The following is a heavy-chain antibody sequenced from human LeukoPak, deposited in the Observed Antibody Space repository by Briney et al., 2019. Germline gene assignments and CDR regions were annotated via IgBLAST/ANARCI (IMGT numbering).Heavy chain of an antibody. CDR3: AKDMRYCSSTSCHGFDAFDI. CDR2: IRYDGSNK. V-gene: IGHV3-30*02. J-gene: IGHJ3*02. CDR1: GFTFSSYG. Sequence: PGGSLRLSCAASGFTFSSYGMHRVRQAPGKGLEWVAFIRYDGSNKYYADSVKGRFTISRDNSKNTLYLQMNSLRAEDTAAYYCAKDMRYCSSTSCHGFDAFDIWGQGTMVTVSS. D-gene: IGHD2-2*01.